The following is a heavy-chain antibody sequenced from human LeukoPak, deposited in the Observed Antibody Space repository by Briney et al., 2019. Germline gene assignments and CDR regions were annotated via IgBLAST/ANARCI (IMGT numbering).Heavy chain of an antibody. Sequence: ASVKVSCKASGYTFTSYGITWVRQAPGQGLEWVGWISAYDGNTNYAQKFQGRVTMTTDTSTSTAHMELRSLRYDDTAVYYCARISVDYHYYMDVWGKGTTVTVSS. CDR1: GYTFTSYG. D-gene: IGHD3-10*01. J-gene: IGHJ6*03. CDR2: ISAYDGNT. V-gene: IGHV1-18*01. CDR3: ARISVDYHYYMDV.